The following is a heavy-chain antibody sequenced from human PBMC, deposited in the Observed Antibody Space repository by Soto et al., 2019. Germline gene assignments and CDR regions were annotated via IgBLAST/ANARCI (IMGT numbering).Heavy chain of an antibody. D-gene: IGHD3-22*01. V-gene: IGHV4-39*01. CDR3: ARQINVRYYDSSGSRPNYYFDY. J-gene: IGHJ4*02. CDR2: IDYSGST. CDR1: GDSISTSFYY. Sequence: SETLSLTCIVSGDSISTSFYYWGWIRQPPGKGLEWIGSIDYSGSTYYNASLKSRVTISVDTSKNQFSLRLSSVTAADTAIYYCARQINVRYYDSSGSRPNYYFDYWGQGTLVNVSS.